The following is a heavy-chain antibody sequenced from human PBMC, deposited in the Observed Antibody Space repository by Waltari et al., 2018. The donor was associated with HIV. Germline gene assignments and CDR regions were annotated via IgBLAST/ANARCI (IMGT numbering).Heavy chain of an antibody. CDR1: GFTISLYN. D-gene: IGHD2-21*02. V-gene: IGHV3-48*03. J-gene: IGHJ4*02. Sequence: EVRLVESGGGPVQPGGSLRLSCAASGFTISLYNMNWVRQTPVKGLGWVAYISGDGKNKYYADSVKGRFIISKDNGQNFLHLQMDRLSVDDSAKYFCAREVTSSKVMNYWGQGTPVIVSS. CDR3: AREVTSSKVMNY. CDR2: ISGDGKNK.